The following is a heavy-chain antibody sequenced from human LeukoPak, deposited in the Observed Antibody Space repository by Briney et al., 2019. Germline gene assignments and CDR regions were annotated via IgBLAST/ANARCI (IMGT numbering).Heavy chain of an antibody. CDR2: INHSGST. D-gene: IGHD3-22*01. V-gene: IGHV4-34*01. J-gene: IGHJ3*02. CDR1: GGSFSGYY. Sequence: SETLSLTCAVYGGSFSGYYWSWIRQPPGKGLEWIGEINHSGSTNYNPSLKSRVTISVDTSKNQFSLKLRSVTAADTAVYYCACKDYYDSSGYYSDAFDIWGQGTMVTVSS. CDR3: ACKDYYDSSGYYSDAFDI.